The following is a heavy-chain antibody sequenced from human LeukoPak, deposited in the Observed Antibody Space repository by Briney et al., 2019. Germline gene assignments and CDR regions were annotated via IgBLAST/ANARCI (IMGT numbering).Heavy chain of an antibody. CDR1: GYTFTDYY. CDR3: APGRASGIDY. CDR2: INPNTGGT. J-gene: IGHJ4*02. V-gene: IGHV1-2*02. Sequence: ASVKVSCKASGYTFTDYYIHWVRQAPGQGLEWMGWINPNTGGTNYVQTFQDRVTMTRDTSISTAYMDLSSLRSDDTAVYYCAPGRASGIDYWSQGTLVTVSS.